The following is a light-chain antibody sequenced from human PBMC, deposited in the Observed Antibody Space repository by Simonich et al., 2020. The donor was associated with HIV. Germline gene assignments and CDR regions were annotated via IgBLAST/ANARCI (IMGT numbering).Light chain of an antibody. CDR3: QTWGAGAGANWV. CDR2: VDSDGSH. J-gene: IGLJ3*02. CDR1: SGHSRYD. V-gene: IGLV4-69*01. Sequence: QLVLTQSPSASASLGASVRLTCTLSSGHSRYDIAWPQQQPEKGPRDLMKVDSDGSHSKGDGIPDRFSGSSYGAERYLTISSLQSEDEADYYCQTWGAGAGANWVFGGGTKLTVL.